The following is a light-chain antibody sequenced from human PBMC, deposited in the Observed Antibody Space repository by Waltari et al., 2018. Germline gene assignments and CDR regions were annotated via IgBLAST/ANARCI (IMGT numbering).Light chain of an antibody. J-gene: IGKJ3*01. Sequence: DIVMPQSPDSLAVSLGERATINCKSSQSVLYSSNNNNYLAWYQQKPGQPPKLLIYWASTRESGVPDRFSGSGSGTDFTLTISSLQAEDVAVYYCQQYYSTPRGFTFGPGTKVDIK. CDR2: WAS. CDR3: QQYYSTPRGFT. CDR1: QSVLYSSNNNNY. V-gene: IGKV4-1*01.